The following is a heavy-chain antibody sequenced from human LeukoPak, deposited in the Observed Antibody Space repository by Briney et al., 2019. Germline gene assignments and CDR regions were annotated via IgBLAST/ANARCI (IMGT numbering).Heavy chain of an antibody. CDR3: ARDDRYGDFHYFDY. D-gene: IGHD4-17*01. CDR1: GFTFSSYA. V-gene: IGHV3-23*01. CDR2: ISGSGGST. J-gene: IGHJ4*02. Sequence: GGSLRLSCAASGFTFSSYAMSWVRQAPGKGLEWVSAISGSGGSTYYADSVKGRFTISRDNAKNLLYLQMNRLRAEDTAVYYCARDDRYGDFHYFDYWGQGTLVTVSS.